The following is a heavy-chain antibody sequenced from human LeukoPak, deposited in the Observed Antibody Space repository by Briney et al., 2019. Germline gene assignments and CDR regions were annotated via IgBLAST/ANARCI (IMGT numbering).Heavy chain of an antibody. D-gene: IGHD2-2*01. Sequence: PSGTLSLTCAVSGGSISTTNWWNWVRQPPGKGLEWIGEIYHTGSTNYNPSLKSRVTISEDKSKNQFSLKLSSVTAADTAVYYCARVRTSTNLNRFDPWGQGTLVTVSS. CDR1: GGSISTTNW. V-gene: IGHV4-4*02. CDR3: ARVRTSTNLNRFDP. J-gene: IGHJ5*02. CDR2: IYHTGST.